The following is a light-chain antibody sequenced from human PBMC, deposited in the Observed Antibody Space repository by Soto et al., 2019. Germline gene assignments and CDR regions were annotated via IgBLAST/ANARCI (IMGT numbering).Light chain of an antibody. V-gene: IGLV2-8*01. CDR2: DDN. CDR3: SSYAGSNNWV. J-gene: IGLJ3*02. Sequence: QSVLTQPPSASGSPGQSLTISCTGTSSDVGGYNFVSWYQQHPGTAPKLMISDDNRRPSGVPDRFSGSKSGNTASLTVSGLQAEDEADYYCSSYAGSNNWVFGGGTKVTVL. CDR1: SSDVGGYNF.